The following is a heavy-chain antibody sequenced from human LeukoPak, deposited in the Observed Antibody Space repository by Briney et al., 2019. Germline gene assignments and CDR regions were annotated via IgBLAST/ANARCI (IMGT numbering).Heavy chain of an antibody. J-gene: IGHJ6*02. CDR1: GFTFSSYA. CDR3: ARGPRFYYYYGMDV. V-gene: IGHV3-64*01. Sequence: SGGSLRLSCAASGFTFSSYAMHWVRQAPGKGLEYVSAISSNGGSTYYANSVKGRFTISRDNSKNTLYLQMGSLRAEDMAVYYCARGPRFYYYYGMDVWGQGTTVTVSS. CDR2: ISSNGGST.